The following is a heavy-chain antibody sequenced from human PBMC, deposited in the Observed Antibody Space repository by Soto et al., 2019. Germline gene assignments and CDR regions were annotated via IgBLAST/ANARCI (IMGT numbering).Heavy chain of an antibody. J-gene: IGHJ5*02. CDR1: GYTFTSYG. CDR2: ISAYNGNT. CDR3: ARVLLLGYCSGGSCYGVWFDP. D-gene: IGHD2-15*01. Sequence: GASVKVSCKASGYTFTSYGISWVRQAPGQGLEWMGWISAYNGNTNYAQKLQGRVTMTTDTSTSTAYMELRSLRSDDTAVYYCARVLLLGYCSGGSCYGVWFDPWGQGTLVTVSS. V-gene: IGHV1-18*01.